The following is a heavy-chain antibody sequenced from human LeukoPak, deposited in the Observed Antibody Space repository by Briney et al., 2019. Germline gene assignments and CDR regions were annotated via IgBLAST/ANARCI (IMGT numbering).Heavy chain of an antibody. CDR2: IYPGDSDT. J-gene: IGHJ6*02. CDR3: AKSLEGYYYYYGMDV. CDR1: GYSFKSYW. V-gene: IGHV5-51*01. Sequence: GESLRISCKASGYSFKSYWIAWVRQMPGKALEWMGIIYPGDSDTRYSPSFQGQVTMSADNSISTAYLQWSSLKASDTAMYYCAKSLEGYYYYYGMDVWGQGTTVTVSS.